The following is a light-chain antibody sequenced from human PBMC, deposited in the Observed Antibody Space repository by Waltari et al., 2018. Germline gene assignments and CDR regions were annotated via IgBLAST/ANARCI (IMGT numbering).Light chain of an antibody. CDR1: TFSKAY. V-gene: IGLV3-25*03. J-gene: IGLJ3*02. CDR3: QSPSSSGSYHWL. Sequence: SYELTQPPSVAVSPGQTVRITCPGGTFSKAYAYWYQQKPGQAPILLIYKDTKRPSGIPERFSGSTSGTTVTLTITGVQAEDEAAYYCQSPSSSGSYHWLFGGGTKLTVL. CDR2: KDT.